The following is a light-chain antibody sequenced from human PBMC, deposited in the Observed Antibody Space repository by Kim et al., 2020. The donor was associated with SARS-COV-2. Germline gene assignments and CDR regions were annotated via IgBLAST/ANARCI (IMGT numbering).Light chain of an antibody. CDR2: GAS. CDR1: HSVFSSSNNRNY. Sequence: ATITFKSSHSVFSSSNNRNYLRWHPQTRGQPPRLLIYGASSRKSGVPDRFGGSVSGTDFTLTISSLQAEDVAVYYCQQYYTTPITFGQGTRLEIK. J-gene: IGKJ5*01. V-gene: IGKV4-1*01. CDR3: QQYYTTPIT.